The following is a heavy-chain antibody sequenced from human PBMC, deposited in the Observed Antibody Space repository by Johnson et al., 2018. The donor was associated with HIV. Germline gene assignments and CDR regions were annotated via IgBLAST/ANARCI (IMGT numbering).Heavy chain of an antibody. V-gene: IGHV3-30*03. CDR3: ARGTPWDAFDI. CDR2: LSYDGVK. J-gene: IGHJ3*02. CDR1: GFTFSSYG. Sequence: QMLLVESGGDVVQPGKSLRLSCAASGFTFSSYGMHWVRQAPGKGLQWVAGLSYDGVKYYAASVMGRFTISRDNSKNTVSLQLNSLIIEDTAVYYCARGTPWDAFDIWGQGTMVTVSS.